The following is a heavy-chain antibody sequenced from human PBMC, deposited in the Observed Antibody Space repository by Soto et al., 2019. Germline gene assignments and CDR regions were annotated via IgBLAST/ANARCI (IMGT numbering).Heavy chain of an antibody. J-gene: IGHJ5*02. CDR1: GYSFTGYS. CDR3: ARDYSNWNWIDP. CDR2: INPNSGGT. V-gene: IGHV1-2*02. Sequence: ASVKVSCKASGYSFTGYSMHWVRQAPGQGLEWMGWINPNSGGTNYAQKFQGRVTMTRDTSISTAYMELRRLRSDDTAVYYCARDYSNWNWIDPWGQGTLVTVS. D-gene: IGHD4-4*01.